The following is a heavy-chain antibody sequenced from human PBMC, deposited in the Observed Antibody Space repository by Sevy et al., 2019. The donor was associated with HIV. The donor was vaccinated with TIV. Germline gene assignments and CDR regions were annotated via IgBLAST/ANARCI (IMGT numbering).Heavy chain of an antibody. CDR1: GGTFSSYA. D-gene: IGHD3-22*01. CDR3: ARDRYPTYYYDSSGSPSFDY. CDR2: IIPIFGTA. V-gene: IGHV1-69*13. J-gene: IGHJ4*02. Sequence: ASVKVSCKASGGTFSSYAISWVRQAPGQGLEWMGGIIPIFGTANYAQKFQGRVTITADESTSTAYMGLSSLRSEDTAVYYCARDRYPTYYYDSSGSPSFDYWGQGTLVTVSS.